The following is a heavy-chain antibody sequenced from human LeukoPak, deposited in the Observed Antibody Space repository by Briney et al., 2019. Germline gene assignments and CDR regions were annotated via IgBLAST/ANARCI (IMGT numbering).Heavy chain of an antibody. CDR1: GFTFSSYT. V-gene: IGHV3-21*01. J-gene: IGHJ6*03. CDR3: ARDSDSSGWLDYYMDV. D-gene: IGHD6-19*01. Sequence: KTGGSLRLSCAASGFTFSSYTMNWVRQAPGKGLEWVSSISTSSSYISYADSVKGRFTISRDNAKNSLYLQMNSLRAEDTAVYYCARDSDSSGWLDYYMDVWGKGTTVTISS. CDR2: ISTSSSYI.